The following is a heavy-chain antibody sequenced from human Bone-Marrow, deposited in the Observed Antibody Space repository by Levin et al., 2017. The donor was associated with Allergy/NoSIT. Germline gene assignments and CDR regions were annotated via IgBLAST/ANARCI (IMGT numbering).Heavy chain of an antibody. CDR3: ARHSSGWGSYYYFDL. CDR2: INWDGGST. D-gene: IGHD6-19*01. Sequence: GESLKISCVASRFTFDDYEMSWVRQGPGKGLEWVSAINWDGGSTGYADSVKGRFTISRDNAKNSLYLQMNSLRAEDTALYHCARHSSGWGSYYYFDLWGRGTLVTVSS. CDR1: RFTFDDYE. V-gene: IGHV3-20*01. J-gene: IGHJ2*01.